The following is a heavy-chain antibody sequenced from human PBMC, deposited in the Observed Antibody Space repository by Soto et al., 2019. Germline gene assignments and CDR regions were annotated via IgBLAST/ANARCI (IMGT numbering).Heavy chain of an antibody. CDR2: IYYSGST. V-gene: IGHV4-39*02. D-gene: IGHD6-6*01. Sequence: PSETLSLTCTVSGGSISSSSYYWGWIRQPPGKGLEWIGSIYYSGSTYYNPSLKSRVTISVDTSKNQFSLELSSLRSEDTAVYYCARDWSSSSHFDYWGQGTLVTVSS. CDR3: ARDWSSSSHFDY. CDR1: GGSISSSSYY. J-gene: IGHJ4*02.